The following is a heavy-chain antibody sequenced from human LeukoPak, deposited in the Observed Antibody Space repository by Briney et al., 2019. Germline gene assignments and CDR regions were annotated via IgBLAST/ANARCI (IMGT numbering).Heavy chain of an antibody. D-gene: IGHD6-19*01. Sequence: GASVTVSCKASGYTFTNYGISWVRQAPGQGLEWMGWISPYSVNTNYAQNLQGRVTMTTDTSTSTACMELRSLRSDDTAMYYCAREYSSGQNDYWGQGTLVTVSS. J-gene: IGHJ4*02. CDR2: ISPYSVNT. CDR1: GYTFTNYG. V-gene: IGHV1-18*01. CDR3: AREYSSGQNDY.